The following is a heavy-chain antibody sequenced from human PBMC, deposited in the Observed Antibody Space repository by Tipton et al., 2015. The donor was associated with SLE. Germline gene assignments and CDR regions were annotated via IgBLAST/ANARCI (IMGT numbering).Heavy chain of an antibody. CDR3: AKDYNHDNADYN. J-gene: IGHJ4*02. CDR2: LYYSGST. CDR1: GVSISSGGHY. Sequence: TLSLTCTVSGVSISSGGHYWSWLRQLPGKGLEWIGYLYYSGSTEYNPSLKSRVTISVDKSKNQFSLKLSSVTVADTAVYYCAKDYNHDNADYNWGQGTLVIVSS. D-gene: IGHD4-17*01. V-gene: IGHV4-31*03.